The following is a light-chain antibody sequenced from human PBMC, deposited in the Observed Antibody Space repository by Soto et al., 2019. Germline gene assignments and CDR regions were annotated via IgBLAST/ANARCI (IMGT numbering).Light chain of an antibody. J-gene: IGKJ4*01. Sequence: VMTQSPAKLSVSPGEGVTLFCRASQTVATNLAWYQLKPGQAPRLLIYASSTRATGIPATFSGSGSGTQFSLAISSLQSVDSAVYYCQQYYQWGLSFGGGTKVEI. V-gene: IGKV3D-15*01. CDR1: QTVATN. CDR2: ASS. CDR3: QQYYQWGLS.